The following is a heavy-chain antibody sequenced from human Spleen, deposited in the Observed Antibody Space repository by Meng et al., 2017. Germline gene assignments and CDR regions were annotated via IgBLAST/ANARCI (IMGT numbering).Heavy chain of an antibody. CDR1: GYTFSNYW. V-gene: IGHV5-51*01. CDR2: IYPGDSDT. J-gene: IGHJ6*02. D-gene: IGHD3-10*01. Sequence: GGSLRLSCKGSGYTFSNYWIAWVRQMPGRGLEWMGIIYPGDSDTRYSPSFQGQVTISADKSTSTAYLQWSSLKASDTAIYYCARPYSASGSYYAVDVWAQGPTVTVPS. CDR3: ARPYSASGSYYAVDV.